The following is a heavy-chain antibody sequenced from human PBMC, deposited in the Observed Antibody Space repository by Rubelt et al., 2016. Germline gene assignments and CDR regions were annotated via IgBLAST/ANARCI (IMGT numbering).Heavy chain of an antibody. CDR1: GGSISSYY. J-gene: IGHJ6*02. CDR2: INHSGST. CDR3: ARGAPRRMVYAILAGMDV. D-gene: IGHD2-8*01. V-gene: IGHV4-59*12. Sequence: QVQLQESGPGLVKPSETLSLTCTVSGGSISSYYWSWIRQPPGKGLEWIGEINHSGSTNYNPSLKSRVTISVTTSKNQYSRRVGSVTAADTAVEYCARGAPRRMVYAILAGMDVWGQGTTVTVSS.